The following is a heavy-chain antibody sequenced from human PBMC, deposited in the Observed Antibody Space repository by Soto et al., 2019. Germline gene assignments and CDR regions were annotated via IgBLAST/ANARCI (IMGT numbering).Heavy chain of an antibody. CDR3: ATSSITMIGVVTQGSFDY. CDR2: FDPEDGET. D-gene: IGHD3-22*01. J-gene: IGHJ4*02. V-gene: IGHV1-24*01. Sequence: ASVKVSCKVSGYTLTELSMHWVRQAPGKGLEWMGGFDPEDGETIYAQKFQGRVTMTEDTSTDTAYMELSSLRSEDTAVYYCATSSITMIGVVTQGSFDYWGQGTLVTGSS. CDR1: GYTLTELS.